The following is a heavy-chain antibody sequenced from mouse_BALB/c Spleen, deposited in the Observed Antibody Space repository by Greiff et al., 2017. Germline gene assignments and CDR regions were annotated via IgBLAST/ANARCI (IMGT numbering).Heavy chain of an antibody. V-gene: IGHV2-2*02. CDR2: IGSGGST. J-gene: IGHJ1*01. CDR1: GFSLTSYG. D-gene: IGHD2-14*01. Sequence: QVQLQQSGPGLVQPSQSLSITCTVSGFSLTSYGVHWVRQSPGKGLEWLGVIGSGGSTDYNAAFIPSLSISKDNSKCQVFFKMNSLQANDTAIYYCARTGYRYDYFDVWGAGTTVTVSS. CDR3: ARTGYRYDYFDV.